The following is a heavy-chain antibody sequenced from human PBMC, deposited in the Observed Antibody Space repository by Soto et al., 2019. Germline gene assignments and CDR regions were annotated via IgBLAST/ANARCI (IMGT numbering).Heavy chain of an antibody. CDR2: VYWDDDK. V-gene: IGHV2-5*02. J-gene: IGHJ4*02. CDR1: GFSFSTSQVG. Sequence: VSGPTLVNPTQTLTLTCTFSGFSFSTSQVGVAWIRQPPGKAQEWLAIVYWDDDKRYNPSLRSRLTITKDTSRNQVVLTMTNMDPVDTATFYCAHRPGGYISGWDNGYFDFWGRGALVTVSS. CDR3: AHRPGGYISGWDNGYFDF. D-gene: IGHD6-19*01.